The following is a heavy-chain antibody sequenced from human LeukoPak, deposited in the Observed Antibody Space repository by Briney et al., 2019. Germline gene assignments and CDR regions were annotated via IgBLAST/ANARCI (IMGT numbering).Heavy chain of an antibody. D-gene: IGHD3-22*01. V-gene: IGHV3-23*01. CDR1: GFTFSSYA. CDR2: ISGSGDNT. CDR3: AKGSYYDSSGSFYFDY. Sequence: GSLRLSCAASGFTFSSYAMSWVRQAPGKGLEWVSGISGSGDNTYYADSVKGRFTISRDNSKNTLYVQVTSLGTEDTAAYYCAKGSYYDSSGSFYFDYWGQGTLVTVSS. J-gene: IGHJ4*02.